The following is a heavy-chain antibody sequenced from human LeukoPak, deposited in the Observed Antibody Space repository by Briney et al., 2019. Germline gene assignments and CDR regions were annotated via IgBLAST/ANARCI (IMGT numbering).Heavy chain of an antibody. V-gene: IGHV3-23*01. Sequence: PGGSLTLSCPPSGFTFSSYAMSWVRHAPRKGLEWVSAISGGGGNTYYADSGTGRFTISRDNSKNTLYLQMNSLRAEDTAVYYCAKDTVGYSYGYGDYWGQGTLVTVSS. CDR2: ISGGGGNT. D-gene: IGHD5-18*01. J-gene: IGHJ4*02. CDR3: AKDTVGYSYGYGDY. CDR1: GFTFSSYA.